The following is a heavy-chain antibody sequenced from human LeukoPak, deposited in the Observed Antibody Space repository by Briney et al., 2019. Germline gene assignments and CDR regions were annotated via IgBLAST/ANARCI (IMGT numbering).Heavy chain of an antibody. J-gene: IGHJ6*02. Sequence: SETLFLTCSVSGGSISGHYWTWIRQPPGKGLEWIGQIHYTGKPDYNPSLKSRITISVDTSKNQVSLQVSSVTAADSAIYYCARFGVDYDMDVWGHGTTVTVFS. CDR1: GGSISGHY. V-gene: IGHV4-59*11. D-gene: IGHD3-16*01. CDR3: ARFGVDYDMDV. CDR2: IHYTGKP.